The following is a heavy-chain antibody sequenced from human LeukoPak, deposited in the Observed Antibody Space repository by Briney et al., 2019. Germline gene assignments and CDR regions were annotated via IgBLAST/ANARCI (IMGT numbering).Heavy chain of an antibody. CDR1: GFIYSKYG. D-gene: IGHD1-26*01. J-gene: IGHJ4*02. V-gene: IGHV3-33*03. Sequence: GGSLRLSCVASGFIYSKYGMHWVRQAPGKGLEWVAVIWDDGSNKYYADSVKGRFTISRDKSKNMLYLQMNSLRVEDMAVYYCVKWESTLPHWGQGTLVTVSA. CDR2: IWDDGSNK. CDR3: VKWESTLPH.